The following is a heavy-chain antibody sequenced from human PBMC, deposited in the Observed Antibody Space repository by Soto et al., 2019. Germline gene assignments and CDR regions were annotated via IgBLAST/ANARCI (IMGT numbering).Heavy chain of an antibody. D-gene: IGHD6-13*01. CDR3: ASSSSPYYFDY. CDR1: GGSFSGYY. Sequence: SETLSLTCAVYGGSFSGYYWSWIRQPPGKGLEWIGEINHSGRTNYNPSLKSRVNISVDTSKNQFSLKLSSVTAADTAVYYCASSSSPYYFDYWGQGTLVTVSS. V-gene: IGHV4-34*01. CDR2: INHSGRT. J-gene: IGHJ4*02.